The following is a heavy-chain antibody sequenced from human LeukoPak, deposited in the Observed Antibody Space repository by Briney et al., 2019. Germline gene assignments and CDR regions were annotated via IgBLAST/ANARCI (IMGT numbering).Heavy chain of an antibody. CDR3: ARGYSSGWFPDAFDI. J-gene: IGHJ3*02. CDR2: IYYSGST. D-gene: IGHD6-19*01. Sequence: PSETLSLTCTVSGGSISSYYWSWIRQPPGKGLEWIGYIYYSGSTNYNPSLKSRVTISVDTSKNQFSLKLSSVTAADTAVYYCARGYSSGWFPDAFDIWGQGTMVTVSS. CDR1: GGSISSYY. V-gene: IGHV4-59*01.